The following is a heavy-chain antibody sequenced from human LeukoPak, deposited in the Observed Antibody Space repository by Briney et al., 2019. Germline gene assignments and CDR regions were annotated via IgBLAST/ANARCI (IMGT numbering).Heavy chain of an antibody. CDR3: ARGSMSRYYYYMDV. CDR1: GGSISSYY. D-gene: IGHD3-9*01. V-gene: IGHV4-4*07. CDR2: IYTSGST. J-gene: IGHJ6*03. Sequence: SETLSLTCTASGGSISSYYWSWIRQPAGKGLEWIGRIYTSGSTNYNPSLKSRVTMSVDTSKNQFSLKLSSVTAADTAVYYCARGSMSRYYYYMDVWGKGTTVTVSS.